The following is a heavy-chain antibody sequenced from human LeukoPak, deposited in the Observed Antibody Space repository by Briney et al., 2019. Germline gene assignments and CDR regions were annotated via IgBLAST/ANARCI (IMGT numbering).Heavy chain of an antibody. CDR2: IYPGDSDT. J-gene: IGHJ4*02. D-gene: IGHD3-22*01. CDR3: ARLEEHYYDSSGYFDY. CDR1: GYSFTSYW. V-gene: IGHV5-51*01. Sequence: NSGESLKISCKGSGYSFTSYWIGWVRQMPGKGLEWRGIIYPGDSDTRYSPSFQGQVTISADKSISTAYLQWSSLKASDTAMYYCARLEEHYYDSSGYFDYWGQGTLVTVSS.